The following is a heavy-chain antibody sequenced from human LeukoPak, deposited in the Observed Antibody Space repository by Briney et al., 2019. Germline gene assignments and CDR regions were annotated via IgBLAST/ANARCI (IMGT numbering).Heavy chain of an antibody. J-gene: IGHJ2*01. D-gene: IGHD3-10*01. CDR2: ISGSGGST. CDR1: GFTFRNYA. Sequence: PGGSLRLSCAVSGFTFRNYAMSWVREAPGKGLEWVSTISGSGGSTFYADSVKGRFTISRDNSKNTLYLQMNSLRAEDTAVYYCAKDPIPLLWFGESFDLWGRGTLVTVSS. CDR3: AKDPIPLLWFGESFDL. V-gene: IGHV3-23*01.